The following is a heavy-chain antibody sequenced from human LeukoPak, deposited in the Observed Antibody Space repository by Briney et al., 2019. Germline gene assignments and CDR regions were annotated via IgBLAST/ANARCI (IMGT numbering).Heavy chain of an antibody. Sequence: EASVKVSCKASGGTFSSYAISWVRQAPGQGLEWMGGIIPIFGTANYAQKSQGRVTITADKSTSTAYMELSSLRSEDTAVYYCASWVSGSYYSSLDYWGQGTLVTVSS. CDR3: ASWVSGSYYSSLDY. V-gene: IGHV1-69*06. D-gene: IGHD3-10*01. J-gene: IGHJ4*02. CDR1: GGTFSSYA. CDR2: IIPIFGTA.